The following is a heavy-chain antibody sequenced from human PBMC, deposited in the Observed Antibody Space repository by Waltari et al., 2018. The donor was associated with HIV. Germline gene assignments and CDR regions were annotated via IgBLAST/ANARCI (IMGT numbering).Heavy chain of an antibody. V-gene: IGHV2-5*01. CDR2: IYWSDDK. J-gene: IGHJ5*02. CDR1: GFSLRTNGVG. CDR3: ARVRYSGSQPGRYGFDP. D-gene: IGHD5-12*01. Sequence: QITLKESGPTLVKIKETLTLTCSFSGFSLRTNGVGVGWIRQSPGKALEWLAVIYWSDDKYYSPSLEAWLTISKDTSRNQVVLTMTKIGPMDTGTYYCARVRYSGSQPGRYGFDPWGQGMLVTVSS.